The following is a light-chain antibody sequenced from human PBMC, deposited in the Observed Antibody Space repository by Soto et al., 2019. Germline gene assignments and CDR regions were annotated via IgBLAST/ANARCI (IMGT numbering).Light chain of an antibody. CDR2: AAS. CDR3: QKYNPAPCT. J-gene: IGKJ3*01. Sequence: DIQMTQSPSSLSASVGARVTITCRASQSIANYLAWYQQKPGKVPKLLIYAASILKSGVPSRFSGSQYGTDFTLTVSSLQPEDVATYYCQKYNPAPCTFGPGTKVDVK. V-gene: IGKV1-27*01. CDR1: QSIANY.